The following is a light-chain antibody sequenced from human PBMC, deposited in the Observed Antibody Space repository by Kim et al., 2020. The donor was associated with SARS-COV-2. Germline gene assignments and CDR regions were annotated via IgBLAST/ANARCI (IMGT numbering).Light chain of an antibody. CDR3: QAWDSSTHSYV. CDR2: HDN. Sequence: PGQTASITCSGYKLGDKYVSWYQQKPGQSPVVVIYHDNQRPSGIPERFSGSNSGNTATLTISGTQAMDEADYYCQAWDSSTHSYVFGAGTKVTVL. CDR1: KLGDKY. J-gene: IGLJ1*01. V-gene: IGLV3-1*01.